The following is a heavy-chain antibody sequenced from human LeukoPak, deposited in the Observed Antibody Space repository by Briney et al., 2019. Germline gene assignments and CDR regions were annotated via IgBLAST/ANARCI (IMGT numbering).Heavy chain of an antibody. CDR2: IYYSGST. Sequence: SETLSLTCTVSGGSISSGDYYWSWIRQPPGKGLEWIGYIYYSGSTYYNPSLKSRVTISVDTFKNQFSLKLSSVTAADTAVYYCARTAAIEGGYYYYYMDVWGKGTTVSVSS. CDR1: GGSISSGDYY. CDR3: ARTAAIEGGYYYYYMDV. D-gene: IGHD2-2*02. V-gene: IGHV4-30-4*08. J-gene: IGHJ6*03.